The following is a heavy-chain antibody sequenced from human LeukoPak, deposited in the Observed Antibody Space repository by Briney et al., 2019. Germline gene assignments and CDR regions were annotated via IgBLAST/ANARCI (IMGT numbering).Heavy chain of an antibody. CDR1: GFTFSDYY. Sequence: GGSLRLSCAASGFTFSDYYMSWIRQAPGKGLEWVSAISFGVSTTYYADSVKGRFTISRDNSKNTLYLQMNSLRAEDTAVYYCARALSSDCWGQGTLVTVSS. V-gene: IGHV3-11*04. J-gene: IGHJ4*02. CDR3: ARALSSDC. CDR2: ISFGVSTT. D-gene: IGHD6-6*01.